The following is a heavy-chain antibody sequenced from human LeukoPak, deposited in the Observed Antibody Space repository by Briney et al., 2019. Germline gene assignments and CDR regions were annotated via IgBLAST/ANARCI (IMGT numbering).Heavy chain of an antibody. CDR1: GFVFSDYN. Sequence: PGGSLRLSCAASGFVFSDYNMNWVRQAPGKGLEWVSNIRGSGSGSGSGMYYADSVKGRFTISRDNAKNSLYLQMSSLRAEDTAFYYCARDNNWGFDFWGQGALVTVSS. J-gene: IGHJ4*02. V-gene: IGHV3-48*04. D-gene: IGHD7-27*01. CDR2: IRGSGSGSGSGM. CDR3: ARDNNWGFDF.